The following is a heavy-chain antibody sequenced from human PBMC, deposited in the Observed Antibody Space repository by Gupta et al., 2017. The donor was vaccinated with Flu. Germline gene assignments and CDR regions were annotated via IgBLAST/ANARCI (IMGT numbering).Heavy chain of an antibody. CDR2: VSYDEGDK. D-gene: IGHD6-25*01. Sequence: QVQLVESGGGVVQSGRSLRLSCEASGFTFSPSGMQWVRQAPGKRLEWVAVVSYDEGDKDYADSVKGRFTISRDNPNNTLYLQMNSLRPEDTAVYYCAEGSYSSGHYDKWSQGTLVTVST. J-gene: IGHJ4*02. CDR3: AEGSYSSGHYDK. V-gene: IGHV3-30*03. CDR1: GFTFSPSG.